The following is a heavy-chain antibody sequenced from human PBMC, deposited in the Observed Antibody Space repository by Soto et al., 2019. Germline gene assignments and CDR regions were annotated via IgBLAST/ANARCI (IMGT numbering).Heavy chain of an antibody. V-gene: IGHV1-3*01. D-gene: IGHD6-19*01. Sequence: VKVSCKASGYTFTGYAMHWLRQAPGQRLEWMGWINAGNGNTKYSQKFQGRVTITRDTSASTAYMELSSLRSEDTAVYYCARAVAVPADFDYWGLGTLVTVSS. CDR1: GYTFTGYA. J-gene: IGHJ4*02. CDR3: ARAVAVPADFDY. CDR2: INAGNGNT.